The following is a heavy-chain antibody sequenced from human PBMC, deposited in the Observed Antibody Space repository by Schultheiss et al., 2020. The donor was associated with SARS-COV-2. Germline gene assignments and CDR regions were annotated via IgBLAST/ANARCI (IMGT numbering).Heavy chain of an antibody. CDR1: GYTLTELS. CDR3: ATAAGGYSGYGDNYYFDY. J-gene: IGHJ4*02. CDR2: FDPEDGET. V-gene: IGHV1-24*01. D-gene: IGHD5-12*01. Sequence: ASVKVSCKVSGYTLTELSMHWVRQAPGKGLEWMGGFDPEDGETIYAQKFQGRVTMTEDTSTDTAYMELSSLRSEDTAVYYCATAAGGYSGYGDNYYFDYWGQGTLVTVSS.